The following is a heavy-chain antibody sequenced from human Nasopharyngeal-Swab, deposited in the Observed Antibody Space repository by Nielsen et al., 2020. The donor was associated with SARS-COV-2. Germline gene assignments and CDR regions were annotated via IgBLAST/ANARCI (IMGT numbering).Heavy chain of an antibody. V-gene: IGHV3-21*01. J-gene: IGHJ3*02. D-gene: IGHD2-2*01. CDR3: ARAPRYQPDAFDI. CDR1: GFTFSSYS. CDR2: ISSSSSYI. Sequence: GGSLRLSCAASGFTFSSYSMNWVRQAPGKGLEWVSSISSSSSYIYYADSVKGRFTISRDNAKNSLYLQMNSLRAEDTAVYYGARAPRYQPDAFDIWGQGTMVTVSS.